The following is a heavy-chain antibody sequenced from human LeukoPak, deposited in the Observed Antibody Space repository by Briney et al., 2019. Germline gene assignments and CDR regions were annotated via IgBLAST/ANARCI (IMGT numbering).Heavy chain of an antibody. Sequence: GGSLRLSCATSGFTFRDYYMSWIRQAPGKGLEWISTFSRDATTTFYADSVKGRFTISRDNAKNSLYLQMNSPRVDDTAMYYCARDFGALPFDYWGQGMLVTVSS. CDR2: FSRDATTT. CDR3: ARDFGALPFDY. J-gene: IGHJ4*02. V-gene: IGHV3-11*01. CDR1: GFTFRDYY. D-gene: IGHD3-16*01.